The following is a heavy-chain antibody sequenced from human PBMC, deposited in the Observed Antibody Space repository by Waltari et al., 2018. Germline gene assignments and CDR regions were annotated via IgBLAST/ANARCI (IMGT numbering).Heavy chain of an antibody. CDR1: GFTFSSYS. CDR3: ARDPVRSGSYGDY. D-gene: IGHD1-26*01. CDR2: ISSSSSYI. Sequence: EVQLVESGGGLVKPGGSLRLSCAASGFTFSSYSMKWVRQAPGKGLEWVSSISSSSSYIYYADSVKGRFTISRDNAKNSLYLQMNSLRAEDTAVYYCARDPVRSGSYGDYWGQGTLVTVSS. V-gene: IGHV3-21*01. J-gene: IGHJ4*02.